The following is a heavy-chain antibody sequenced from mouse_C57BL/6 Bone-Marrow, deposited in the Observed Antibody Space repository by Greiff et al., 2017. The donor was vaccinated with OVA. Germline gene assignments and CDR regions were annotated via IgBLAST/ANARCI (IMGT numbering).Heavy chain of an antibody. CDR3: TRDYYGSSSCFAY. CDR2: IYPGNSDT. CDR1: GYTFTSYW. D-gene: IGHD1-1*01. Sequence: EVQRVESGPVLARPGASVKMSCKTSGYTFTSYWMHWVKQRPGQGLEWIGAIYPGNSDTSYNQKFKGKAKLTAVTSASTAYIELSSLTNEDSAVYYFTRDYYGSSSCFAYWGQGTLVTVSA. V-gene: IGHV1-5*01. J-gene: IGHJ3*01.